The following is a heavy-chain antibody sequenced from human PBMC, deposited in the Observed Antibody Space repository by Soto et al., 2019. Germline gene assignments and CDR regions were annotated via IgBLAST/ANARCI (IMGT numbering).Heavy chain of an antibody. V-gene: IGHV1-8*01. CDR1: ESTFMNYD. Sequence: ASVKVSYKASESTFMNYDISWLRQATGQGLEWMGWMNPNSGNTGYALKFQGRVSMTRNTSIYTVYLELSSLASDDTAVYYCVRMASSGTLNWFDPWGQGTLVTVSS. CDR3: VRMASSGTLNWFDP. D-gene: IGHD1-1*01. J-gene: IGHJ5*02. CDR2: MNPNSGNT.